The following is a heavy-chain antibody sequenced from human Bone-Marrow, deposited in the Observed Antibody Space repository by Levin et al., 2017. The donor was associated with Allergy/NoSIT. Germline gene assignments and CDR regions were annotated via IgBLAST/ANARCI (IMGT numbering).Heavy chain of an antibody. J-gene: IGHJ4*02. D-gene: IGHD3-22*01. CDR1: GFPFSTYA. CDR3: ARIIGSGYYDSTGYYTATDFDY. Sequence: GGSLRLSCAASGFPFSTYAMHWVRQAPDKGLEWVTAISYDGSNKDYADSVKGRFTISRDNSKNTLYLQMNSLRAEDTAVYYCARIIGSGYYDSTGYYTATDFDYWGQGTLVIVSS. V-gene: IGHV3-30-3*01. CDR2: ISYDGSNK.